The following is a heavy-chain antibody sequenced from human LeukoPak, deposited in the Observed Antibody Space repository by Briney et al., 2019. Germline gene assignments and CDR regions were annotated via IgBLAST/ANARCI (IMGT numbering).Heavy chain of an antibody. V-gene: IGHV4-31*03. CDR1: GGSISSGGYY. CDR2: IYYSGST. Sequence: SETLSLTCTVSGGSISSGGYYWSWIRQHPGKGLEWVGYIYYSGSTYYNPSLKSRVAISVDTSKNQFSLKLSSVTAADTAVYYCARARIPSGYDSGPYYFDYWGQGTLVTVSS. J-gene: IGHJ4*02. D-gene: IGHD5-12*01. CDR3: ARARIPSGYDSGPYYFDY.